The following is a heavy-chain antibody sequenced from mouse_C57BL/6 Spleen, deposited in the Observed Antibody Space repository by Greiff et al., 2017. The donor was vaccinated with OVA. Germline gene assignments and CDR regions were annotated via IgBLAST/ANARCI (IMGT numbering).Heavy chain of an antibody. D-gene: IGHD3-2*02. V-gene: IGHV1-55*01. CDR1: GYTFTSYW. Sequence: QVQLQQPGAELVKPGASVKLSCKASGYTFTSYWITWVKQRPGQGLEWIGDIYPGSGSTNYTEKFKSKATLTVDTSSSTAYLQLSSLTSEDSAVYYCARGGGSSGLFAYWGQGTLVTVSA. CDR3: ARGGGSSGLFAY. CDR2: IYPGSGST. J-gene: IGHJ3*01.